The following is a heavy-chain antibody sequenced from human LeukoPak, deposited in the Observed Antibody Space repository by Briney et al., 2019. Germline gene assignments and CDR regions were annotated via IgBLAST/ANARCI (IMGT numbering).Heavy chain of an antibody. CDR2: IYYSGST. D-gene: IGHD3-10*01. CDR1: GGSIKNYY. CDR3: ARDVPRGTGYMDV. Sequence: SETLSLTCTVSGGSIKNYYWTWIRRPPGKGLEWIGYIYYSGSTSSNPSLKSRVTISVDTSKNQFSLRLKYVTAADTAVYYCARDVPRGTGYMDVWGKGTTVTVSS. J-gene: IGHJ6*03. V-gene: IGHV4-59*01.